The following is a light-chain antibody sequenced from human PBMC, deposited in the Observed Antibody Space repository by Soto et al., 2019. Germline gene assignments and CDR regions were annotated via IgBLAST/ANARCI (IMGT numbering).Light chain of an antibody. CDR3: AAWDDSLNVV. CDR2: RNN. Sequence: QPVLTQPPSASGTPGQRVTISCSGSSSNIGSNYVYWYQQLPGTAPKLLIYRNNQRPLGVPDRFSGSKSGTSASLAISGLRSEDEAEYYCAAWDDSLNVVFGGGTKVTVL. CDR1: SSNIGSNY. J-gene: IGLJ2*01. V-gene: IGLV1-47*01.